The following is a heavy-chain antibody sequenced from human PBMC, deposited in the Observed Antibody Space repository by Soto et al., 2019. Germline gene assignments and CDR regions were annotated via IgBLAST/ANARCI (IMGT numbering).Heavy chain of an antibody. Sequence: GSTYYNPSLKSRVTISVDTSKNQFSLKLSSVTAADTAVYYCARAYYDILTGYLDNWGQGTLVTVSS. J-gene: IGHJ4*02. V-gene: IGHV4-31*02. CDR3: ARAYYDILTGYLDN. CDR2: GST. D-gene: IGHD3-9*01.